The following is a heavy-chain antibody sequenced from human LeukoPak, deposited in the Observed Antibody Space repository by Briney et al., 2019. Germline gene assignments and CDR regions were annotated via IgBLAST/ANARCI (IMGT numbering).Heavy chain of an antibody. CDR3: ARLSGGNSRLHYYYGMDV. J-gene: IGHJ6*02. Sequence: SETLSLTCTVSGGSISSGDYYWSWIRQPPGKGLEWIGYIYYSGSTYYNPSLKSRVTISVDTSKNQFSLKLSSVTAADTAVYYCARLSGGNSRLHYYYGMDVWGQGTLVTVSS. CDR2: IYYSGST. V-gene: IGHV4-30-4*01. D-gene: IGHD4-23*01. CDR1: GGSISSGDYY.